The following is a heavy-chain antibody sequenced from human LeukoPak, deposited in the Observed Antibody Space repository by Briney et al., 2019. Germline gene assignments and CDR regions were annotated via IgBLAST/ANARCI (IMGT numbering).Heavy chain of an antibody. CDR2: ISYDGSNK. J-gene: IGHJ4*02. Sequence: PGGSLRLSCAASGFTFSSYAMHWVRQAPGKGLEGVAVISYDGSNKYYADSVKGRFTISRDNSKNTLYLQMNSLRAEDTAVYYCARVGYTDTWYSSPPFDYWGQGTLVTVSS. V-gene: IGHV3-30-3*01. D-gene: IGHD6-13*01. CDR3: ARVGYTDTWYSSPPFDY. CDR1: GFTFSSYA.